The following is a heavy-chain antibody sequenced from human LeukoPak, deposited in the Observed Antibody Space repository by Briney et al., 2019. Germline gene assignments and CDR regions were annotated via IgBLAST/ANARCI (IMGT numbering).Heavy chain of an antibody. CDR3: ARDRIAVAGEFDY. V-gene: IGHV3-48*01. D-gene: IGHD6-19*01. Sequence: PGGSLRLSCAASGFTFSSYSMNWVRQAPGKGLEWVSYISSSSSTIYYADSVKGRFTISRDNAKNSLYLQMNSLRGEDTAVYYCARDRIAVAGEFDYWGQGTLVTVSS. J-gene: IGHJ4*02. CDR2: ISSSSSTI. CDR1: GFTFSSYS.